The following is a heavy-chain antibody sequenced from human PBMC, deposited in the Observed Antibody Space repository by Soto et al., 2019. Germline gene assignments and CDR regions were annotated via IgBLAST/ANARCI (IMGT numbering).Heavy chain of an antibody. CDR3: ARGYDSLFH. V-gene: IGHV4-4*07. CDR2: IYTGGGT. CDR1: GGSISGYF. Sequence: PSETLSLTCTVSGGSISGYFWNWLRQPAGKGLEWIGRIYTGGGTNYNPSLQSRVTMSTDTSKSQLSLKVNSVTAADTAVYYCARGYDSLFHWGQGTLVTVSS. J-gene: IGHJ4*02. D-gene: IGHD3-16*01.